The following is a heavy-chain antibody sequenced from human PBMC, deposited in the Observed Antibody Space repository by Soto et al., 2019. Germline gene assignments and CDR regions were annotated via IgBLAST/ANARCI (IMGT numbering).Heavy chain of an antibody. CDR1: GFSFRNYA. CDR3: ANGRATYGLLTHDY. CDR2: LTGSSSNI. D-gene: IGHD3-10*01. J-gene: IGHJ4*02. Sequence: EVQLLESGGGLVQPGGSLRLSCAASGFSFRNYAMSWVRQAPGKGLEWISTLTGSSSNIYYADSEKGRFASSRDNSRNTLYLQMNSLTAEDTAVYYCANGRATYGLLTHDYWGQGTLVTVSS. V-gene: IGHV3-23*01.